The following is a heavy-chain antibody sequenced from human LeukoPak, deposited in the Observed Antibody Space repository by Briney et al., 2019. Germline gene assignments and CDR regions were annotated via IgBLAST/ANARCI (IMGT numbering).Heavy chain of an antibody. CDR1: GGSISSGNYY. CDR2: IHYSGST. CDR3: AREKAYDSSVSYSNPFDY. V-gene: IGHV4-31*03. Sequence: SETLSLTCTVSGGSISSGNYYWSWIRQHPGKGLEWIGYIHYSGSTYYNPSLESRVTVSVDTSKNQFSLNLSSVTAADTAVYYCAREKAYDSSVSYSNPFDYWGLGTLVTVSS. D-gene: IGHD3-22*01. J-gene: IGHJ4*02.